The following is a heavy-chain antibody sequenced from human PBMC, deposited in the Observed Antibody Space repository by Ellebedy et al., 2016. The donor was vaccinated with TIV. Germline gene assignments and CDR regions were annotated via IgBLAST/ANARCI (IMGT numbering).Heavy chain of an antibody. D-gene: IGHD3-10*01. CDR3: ARDGGPGDMVRGVITYYYGMDV. V-gene: IGHV1-18*04. CDR1: GYTFTSYY. Sequence: ASVKVSXXASGYTFTSYYMHWVRQAPGQGLEWMGWISAYNGNTNYAQKLQGRVTMTTDTSTSTAYMELRSLRSDDTAVYYCARDGGPGDMVRGVITYYYGMDVWGQGTTVTVSS. J-gene: IGHJ6*02. CDR2: ISAYNGNT.